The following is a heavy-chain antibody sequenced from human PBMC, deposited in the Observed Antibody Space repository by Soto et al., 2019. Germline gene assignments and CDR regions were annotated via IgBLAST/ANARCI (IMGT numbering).Heavy chain of an antibody. CDR3: AKRGDDFRSGYYYSFDC. Sequence: GGSLRLSCAASGFTFSSYAMSWVRQAPGKGLEWVSTIGGRVYITYYADSVKGRLTISRDNSKNTLYLQMSSLRVEDTAVYYCAKRGDDFRSGYYYSFDCWGLGTLVTVSS. V-gene: IGHV3-23*01. CDR2: IGGRVYIT. D-gene: IGHD3-3*01. J-gene: IGHJ4*02. CDR1: GFTFSSYA.